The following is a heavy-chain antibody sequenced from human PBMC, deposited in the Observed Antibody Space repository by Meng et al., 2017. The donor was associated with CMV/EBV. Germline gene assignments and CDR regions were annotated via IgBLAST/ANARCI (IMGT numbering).Heavy chain of an antibody. V-gene: IGHV2-5*01. J-gene: IGHJ5*02. CDR2: IYWNDDK. CDR1: GFSLSTSGVG. Sequence: SGPTLVKPTQTLTLTCTFSGFSLSTSGVGVGWIRQPPGKALEWLALIYWNDDKRYSPSPKSRLTITKDTSKNQVVLTMTNMDPVDTATYYCAHRRLPAAIQDNWFDPWGQGTLVTVSS. D-gene: IGHD2-2*02. CDR3: AHRRLPAAIQDNWFDP.